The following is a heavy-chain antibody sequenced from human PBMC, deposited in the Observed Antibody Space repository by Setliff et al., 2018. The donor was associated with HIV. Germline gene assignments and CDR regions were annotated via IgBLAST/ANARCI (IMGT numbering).Heavy chain of an antibody. Sequence: SETLSLTCTVSGGSISSSSYYWGWIRQPPGKGLEWIGSIYYMGRTTYNPSLKSRLTISVDKSKSQFSLKVRSVTAADTAVYYCARMDSSTWPDYYFYGMDVWGQGTTVTVSS. D-gene: IGHD2-2*01. V-gene: IGHV4-39*07. CDR2: IYYMGRT. CDR3: ARMDSSTWPDYYFYGMDV. J-gene: IGHJ6*02. CDR1: GGSISSSSYY.